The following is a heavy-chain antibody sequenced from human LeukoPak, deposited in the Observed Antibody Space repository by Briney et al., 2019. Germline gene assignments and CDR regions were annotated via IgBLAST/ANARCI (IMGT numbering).Heavy chain of an antibody. V-gene: IGHV4-59*08. CDR1: GGSISSYY. J-gene: IGHJ4*02. D-gene: IGHD3-3*01. CDR3: ARQLRGKTSNFDY. Sequence: SETLSLTCTVSGGSISSYYWSWIRQPPGKGLEWIGYIYYSGSTNYNPSLKSRVTISVDTSKNQFSLKLSSVTAADTAVYYCARQLRGKTSNFDYWGQGTLVTVSS. CDR2: IYYSGST.